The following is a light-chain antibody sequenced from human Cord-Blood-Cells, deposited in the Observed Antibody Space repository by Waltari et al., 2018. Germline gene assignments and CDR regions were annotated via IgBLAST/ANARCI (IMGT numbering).Light chain of an antibody. V-gene: IGLV2-23*03. CDR3: CSYAGSSTFDVV. CDR1: SSDVGSYNL. J-gene: IGLJ2*01. CDR2: EGS. Sequence: QSALTQPASVSGSPGQSITISCTGTSSDVGSYNLVSWYQQHPGKAPKLMIYEGSKRPCGVSNRFSGSKSGNTASLTISGLQAEDEADYYCCSYAGSSTFDVVFGGGTKLTVL.